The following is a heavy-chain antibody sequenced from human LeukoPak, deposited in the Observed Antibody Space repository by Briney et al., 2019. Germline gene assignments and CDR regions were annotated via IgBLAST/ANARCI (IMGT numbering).Heavy chain of an antibody. CDR3: ARQDGGWYSGWFDP. J-gene: IGHJ5*02. CDR1: GGSISSYY. V-gene: IGHV4-59*08. D-gene: IGHD6-19*01. CDR2: IYYSGST. Sequence: SETLSLTCTVSGGSISSYYWSWIRQPPGKGLEWIGYIYYSGSTNYNPSLKSRVTISVDTSKNQFSLKLRSVTAADTAVYYCARQDGGWYSGWFDPWGQGTLVTVSS.